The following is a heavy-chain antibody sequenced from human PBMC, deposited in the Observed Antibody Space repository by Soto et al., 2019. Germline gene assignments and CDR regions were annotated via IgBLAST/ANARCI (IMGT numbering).Heavy chain of an antibody. Sequence: EVQLVESGGGLVQPGGSLKLSCAASGFTFSGSAMHWVRQASGKGLEWVGRIRSKANSYATAYAASVKGRFTISRDDSKNTAYLQMNSLKTEDTAVYYCTRHYSSGWHGSDYWGQGTLFTVSS. CDR3: TRHYSSGWHGSDY. V-gene: IGHV3-73*01. CDR2: IRSKANSYAT. D-gene: IGHD6-19*01. CDR1: GFTFSGSA. J-gene: IGHJ4*02.